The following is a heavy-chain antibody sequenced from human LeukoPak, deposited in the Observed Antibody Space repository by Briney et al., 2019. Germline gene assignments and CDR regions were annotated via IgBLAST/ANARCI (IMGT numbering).Heavy chain of an antibody. V-gene: IGHV4-61*08. J-gene: IGHJ4*02. CDR2: IYSSGST. D-gene: IGHD6-13*01. CDR3: ASINSFPDSSHRD. Sequence: PWETLYLRCTGSADPLNEDGYYWSWIRQPPGKGLEWIGNIYSSGSTTYNPSLESRVSISVDTSKNQTSLKLSSVTAADTAVYYCASINSFPDSSHRDWGQGTLVTVSS. CDR1: ADPLNEDGYY.